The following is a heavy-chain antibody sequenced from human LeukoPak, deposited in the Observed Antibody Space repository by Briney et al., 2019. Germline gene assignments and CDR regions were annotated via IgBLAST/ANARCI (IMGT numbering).Heavy chain of an antibody. CDR3: ARQRIGFVRGYYYMDV. CDR2: ISSSSSTI. CDR1: GFTFSSYS. Sequence: GSLRLSCAASGFTFSSYSMLWVRQAPGKGLEWVSYISSSSSTIYYADSVKGRFTISRDNAKNSLYLQMNTLRAEDTAVYYCARQRIGFVRGYYYMDVWGKGTTVTISS. V-gene: IGHV3-48*01. J-gene: IGHJ6*03. D-gene: IGHD2-15*01.